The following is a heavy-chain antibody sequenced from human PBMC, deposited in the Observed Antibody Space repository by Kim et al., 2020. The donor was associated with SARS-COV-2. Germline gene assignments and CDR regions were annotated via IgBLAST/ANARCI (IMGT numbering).Heavy chain of an antibody. CDR3: ARDGEGSGTYLDH. Sequence: DSVKGRFTNSRDTYSNPLSLQMDSLRTEDTAVYYCARDGEGSGTYLDHWGQGTLVTVSS. D-gene: IGHD3-10*01. J-gene: IGHJ4*02. V-gene: IGHV3-30*07.